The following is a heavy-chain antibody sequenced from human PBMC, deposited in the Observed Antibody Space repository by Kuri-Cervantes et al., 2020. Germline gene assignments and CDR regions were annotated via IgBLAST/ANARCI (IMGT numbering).Heavy chain of an antibody. J-gene: IGHJ3*02. CDR2: ISSSGSTI. Sequence: GGSLRLSCAASGFTFSDYYMSWIRQAPGKGLEWVSYISSSGSTIYYADSVKGRFTISRDNAKNSLYLQMNSLRAEDTAVYYCAKDVSEYYGSGSYYNWFADAFDIWGQGTMVTVSS. CDR1: GFTFSDYY. D-gene: IGHD3-10*01. V-gene: IGHV3-11*01. CDR3: AKDVSEYYGSGSYYNWFADAFDI.